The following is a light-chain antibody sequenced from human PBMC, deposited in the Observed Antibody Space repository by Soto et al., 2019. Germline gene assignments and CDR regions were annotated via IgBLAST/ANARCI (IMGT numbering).Light chain of an antibody. J-gene: IGLJ2*01. Sequence: QSVLTQPPSASGTPGQRVTISCSGSSSNIGSDYVYWYQQLPGAAPKLLIYRNNQRPSGVPDRFSGSKSGTSTSLAISGLRSEDEADYYCAPCDDSLSGPVVFCGGTKLTVL. CDR1: SSNIGSDY. V-gene: IGLV1-47*01. CDR2: RNN. CDR3: APCDDSLSGPVV.